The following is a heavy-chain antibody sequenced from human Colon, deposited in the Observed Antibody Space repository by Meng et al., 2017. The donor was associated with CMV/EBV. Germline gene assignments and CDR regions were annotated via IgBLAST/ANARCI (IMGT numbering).Heavy chain of an antibody. CDR2: IYGGGGT. V-gene: IGHV3-53*01. D-gene: IGHD1-1*01. J-gene: IGHJ6*02. CDR3: GRDPGLPNGIHV. CDR1: GFTVSSDY. Sequence: GESLKISGAASGFTVSSDYMSWVRQAPGKGLEWVSVIYGGGGTDYGHAVKGRFTISRDSSQNTVYLQMNGLRAEDTAVYYCGRDPGLPNGIHVWGQGTTVTVSS.